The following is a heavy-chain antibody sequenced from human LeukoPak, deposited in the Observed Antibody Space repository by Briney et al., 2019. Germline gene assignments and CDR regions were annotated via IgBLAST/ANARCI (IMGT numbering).Heavy chain of an antibody. V-gene: IGHV4-34*01. CDR1: GGSFSGYY. D-gene: IGHD6-13*01. J-gene: IGHJ4*02. CDR3: ARRLGLLAAAGNYFDY. Sequence: SETLSLTCAVYGGSFSGYYWSWIRQPPGKGLEWIGEINHSGSTNNNPSLKSRVTISVDTSKNQFSLKLSSVTAADTAVYYCARRLGLLAAAGNYFDYWGQGTLVTVSS. CDR2: INHSGST.